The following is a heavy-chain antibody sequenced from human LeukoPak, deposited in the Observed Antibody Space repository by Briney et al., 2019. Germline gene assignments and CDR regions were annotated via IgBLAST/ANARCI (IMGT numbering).Heavy chain of an antibody. CDR2: VGSTSTYT. CDR3: LNPGIYVATY. J-gene: IGHJ4*02. CDR1: GFTFSSYS. V-gene: IGHV3-21*01. Sequence: GGSLRLSCAASGFTFSSYSMDWVRQAPGKGLEWVATVGSTSTYTHYADSVKGRFTIFRDNAENSLFLQMNNLRTEDTAVYYCLNPGIYVATYWGQGTLVTVSS. D-gene: IGHD3-10*02.